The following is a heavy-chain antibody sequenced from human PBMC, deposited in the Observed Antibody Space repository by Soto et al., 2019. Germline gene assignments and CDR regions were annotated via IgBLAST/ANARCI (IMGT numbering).Heavy chain of an antibody. CDR1: GGTFSSYA. CDR2: IIPIFGTA. V-gene: IGHV1-69*13. Sequence: SVKVSCKASGGTFSSYAISWVRQAPGQGLEWMGGIIPIFGTANYAQKFQGRVTITADESTSTAYMELSSLRSEDTAVYYCASSTAPYYYDSSVYYPWGQGSLVTVSS. D-gene: IGHD3-22*01. J-gene: IGHJ5*02. CDR3: ASSTAPYYYDSSVYYP.